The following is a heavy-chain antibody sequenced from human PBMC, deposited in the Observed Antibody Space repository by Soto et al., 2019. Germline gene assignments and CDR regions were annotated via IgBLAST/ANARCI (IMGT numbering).Heavy chain of an antibody. CDR3: VKEEIVVVGGFDY. CDR2: VSRKGNNI. V-gene: IGHV3-64D*06. Sequence: GGSLRLSCSASGFILSSYDMLWVRQAPGKGLEYVSGVSRKGNNIYYADSVKGRFTISRDTFKDTLFLQMTSLRAEDTAVYYCVKEEIVVVGGFDYWGQGTLVTVSS. J-gene: IGHJ4*02. D-gene: IGHD3-16*01. CDR1: GFILSSYD.